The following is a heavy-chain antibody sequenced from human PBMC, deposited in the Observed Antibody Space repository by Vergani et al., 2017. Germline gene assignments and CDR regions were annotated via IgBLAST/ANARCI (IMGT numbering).Heavy chain of an antibody. V-gene: IGHV3-33*01. D-gene: IGHD2-2*01. CDR2: IGHDGNNK. CDR1: GFTFSSYG. J-gene: IGHJ6*03. Sequence: VQLLQSGGGLVQPGRSLRLSCVTFGFTFSSYGMHWVRQAPGKGLEWVAGIGHDGNNKHYADSVKGRFTISRDNSKNTLYLQMNSLRAEDTAVYYCARDRRSSYMDVWGKGTTVTVSS. CDR3: ARDRRSSYMDV.